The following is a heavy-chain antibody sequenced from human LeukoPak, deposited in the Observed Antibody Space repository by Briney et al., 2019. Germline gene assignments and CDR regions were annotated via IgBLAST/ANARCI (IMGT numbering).Heavy chain of an antibody. J-gene: IGHJ3*02. CDR3: ARVRCSSTSCPYDAFDI. D-gene: IGHD2-2*01. CDR1: GYTITSYD. CDR2: MNPNSGNT. Sequence: ASVKVSCKASGYTITSYDINWVRQATGQGLEWMGWMNPNSGNTGYAQKFQGRVTMTRNTSISTAYMELSSLRSEDTAVYYCARVRCSSTSCPYDAFDIWGQGTMVTVSS. V-gene: IGHV1-8*01.